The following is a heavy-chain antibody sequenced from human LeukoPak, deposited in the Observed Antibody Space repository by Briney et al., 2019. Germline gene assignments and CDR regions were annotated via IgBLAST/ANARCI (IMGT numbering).Heavy chain of an antibody. J-gene: IGHJ6*03. D-gene: IGHD6-13*01. Sequence: SETLSLTCTVSGGSISSYYWSWIRQPPGKGLEWIGYIYYSGSTNYNPSLKSRITMSVDTSKNQFSMKLSSVTAADTAVYYCARAGAAAGTYYYYYMDVWGKGTTVTVSS. CDR3: ARAGAAAGTYYYYYMDV. CDR2: IYYSGST. CDR1: GGSISSYY. V-gene: IGHV4-59*12.